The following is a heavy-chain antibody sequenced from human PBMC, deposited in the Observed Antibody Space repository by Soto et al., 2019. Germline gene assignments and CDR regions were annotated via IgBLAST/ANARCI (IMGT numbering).Heavy chain of an antibody. J-gene: IGHJ6*02. D-gene: IGHD4-4*01. CDR1: GFTFDDYT. Sequence: GGSLRLSCAASGFTFDDYTMHWVRQAPGKGLEWVSLISWDGGSTYYADSVKGRFTISRDNSKNSLYLQMNSLRTEDTALYYCAKDSSRTTPYYYYYGMDVWGQGTTVTVSS. CDR3: AKDSSRTTPYYYYYGMDV. CDR2: ISWDGGST. V-gene: IGHV3-43*01.